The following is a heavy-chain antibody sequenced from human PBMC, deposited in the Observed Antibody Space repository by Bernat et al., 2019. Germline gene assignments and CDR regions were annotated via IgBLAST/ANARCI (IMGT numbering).Heavy chain of an antibody. J-gene: IGHJ3*02. CDR2: IWYDGSNK. V-gene: IGHV3-33*01. CDR3: ARGGTAAGTRVVAFDI. CDR1: GFTFSSYG. Sequence: VQLLESGGGVVQPGRSLRLSCAASGFTFSSYGMHWVRQAPGKGLEWVAVIWYDGSNKYYADSVKGRFTISRDNSKNTLYLQMNSLRAEDTAVYYCARGGTAAGTRVVAFDIWGQGTMVTVSS. D-gene: IGHD6-13*01.